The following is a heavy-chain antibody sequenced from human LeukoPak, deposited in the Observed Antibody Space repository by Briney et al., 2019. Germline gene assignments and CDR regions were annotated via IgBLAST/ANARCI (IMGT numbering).Heavy chain of an antibody. D-gene: IGHD3-9*01. V-gene: IGHV4-34*01. J-gene: IGHJ4*02. CDR1: GGSFSGCY. CDR2: INHSGST. Sequence: PSETLSLTCAVYGGSFSGCYWSWIRQPPGKGLEWIGEINHSGSTNYNPSLKSRVTISVDTSKNQFSLKLSSVTAADTAVYYCARGGYDILTGYYRFDYWGQGTLVTVSS. CDR3: ARGGYDILTGYYRFDY.